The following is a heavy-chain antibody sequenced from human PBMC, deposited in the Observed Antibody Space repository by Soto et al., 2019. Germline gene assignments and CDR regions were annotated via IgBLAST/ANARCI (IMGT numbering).Heavy chain of an antibody. CDR1: GGTFSSYA. J-gene: IGHJ4*02. D-gene: IGHD4-17*01. V-gene: IGHV1-69*12. CDR3: ARDIGNGAMPTVTPFDY. CDR2: IIPIFGTA. Sequence: QVQLVQSGAEVKKPGSSVKVSCKASGGTFSSYAISWVRQAPGQGLEWMGGIIPIFGTANYAQKFQGRVTITADESTSTAYMELSSLRSEDTAVYYCARDIGNGAMPTVTPFDYWGQGTLVTVSS.